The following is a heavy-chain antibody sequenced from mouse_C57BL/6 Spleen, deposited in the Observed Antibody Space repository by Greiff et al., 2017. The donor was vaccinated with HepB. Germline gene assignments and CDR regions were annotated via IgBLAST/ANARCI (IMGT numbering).Heavy chain of an antibody. CDR2: ISDGGSYT. D-gene: IGHD3-2*02. V-gene: IGHV5-4*01. J-gene: IGHJ1*03. Sequence: EVKLVESGGGLVKPGGSLKLSCAASGFTFSSYAMSWVRQTPEKRLEWVATISDGGSYTYYPDNVKGRFTISRDNAKNNLYLQMSHLKSEDTAMYYCARERDSGYFDVWGTGTTVTVSS. CDR3: ARERDSGYFDV. CDR1: GFTFSSYA.